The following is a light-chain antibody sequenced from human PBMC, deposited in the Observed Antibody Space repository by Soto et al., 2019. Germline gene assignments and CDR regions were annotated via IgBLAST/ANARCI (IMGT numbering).Light chain of an antibody. CDR2: EVN. V-gene: IGLV2-23*02. Sequence: QSALTQPASESGSPGQSITISCSGTSSDVGSYNLVSWYQQLPGKAPKLIIYEVNERPSGISDRFSGSKSGNTASLTISGLQGEDEADYYCCSYVGSSILMFGGGTKLTVL. J-gene: IGLJ3*02. CDR1: SSDVGSYNL. CDR3: CSYVGSSILM.